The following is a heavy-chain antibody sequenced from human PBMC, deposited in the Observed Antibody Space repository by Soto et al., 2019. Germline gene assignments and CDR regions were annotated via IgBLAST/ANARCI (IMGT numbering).Heavy chain of an antibody. J-gene: IGHJ6*02. CDR1: GFTFSSYG. CDR2: ISYDGSNK. Sequence: QVQLVESGGGVVQPGRSLRLSCAASGFTFSSYGMHWVRQAPGKGLEWVAVISYDGSNKYYADSVKGRFTISRDNSKNTLYLQMNSLRAEDTAVYYCAKDRFVVVPVMSVYGMDVWGQGTTVTVSS. D-gene: IGHD2-2*01. CDR3: AKDRFVVVPVMSVYGMDV. V-gene: IGHV3-30*18.